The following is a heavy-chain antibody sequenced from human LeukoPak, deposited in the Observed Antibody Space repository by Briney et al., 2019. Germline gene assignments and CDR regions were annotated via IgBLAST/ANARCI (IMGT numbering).Heavy chain of an antibody. Sequence: GASVKVSCKASGYTFTGNYMHWVRQAPGQGLEWMGWINPNSGGTNYAQKFQGRVTMTRDTSISTAYMELSGLRSDDTAVYYCASDRCSGASCYLFDYWGQGTLVTVSS. D-gene: IGHD2-15*01. CDR1: GYTFTGNY. CDR3: ASDRCSGASCYLFDY. V-gene: IGHV1-2*02. J-gene: IGHJ4*02. CDR2: INPNSGGT.